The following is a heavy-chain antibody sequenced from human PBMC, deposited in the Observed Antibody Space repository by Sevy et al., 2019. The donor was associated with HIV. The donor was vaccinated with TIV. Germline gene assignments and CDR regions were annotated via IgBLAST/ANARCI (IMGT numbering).Heavy chain of an antibody. V-gene: IGHV3-21*01. D-gene: IGHD2-2*02. CDR1: GFTFSSYS. CDR3: ARNNCSITNCYMGDVFDI. J-gene: IGHJ3*02. Sequence: GGSLRLSCAASGFTFSSYSMNWVRQAPGKGLEWVSSISGISNYIYYADSMKGRSTVSRDNARNSLYLQMNSLRAEYTAVYYCARNNCSITNCYMGDVFDIWGQGTMVTVSS. CDR2: ISGISNYI.